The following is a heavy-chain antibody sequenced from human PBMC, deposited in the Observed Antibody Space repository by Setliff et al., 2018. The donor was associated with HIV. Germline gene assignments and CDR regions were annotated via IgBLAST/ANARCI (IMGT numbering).Heavy chain of an antibody. V-gene: IGHV4-34*01. Sequence: SETLSLTCAVYGGSFSGYYWSWIRQPPGKGLEWLGEIDHTGSTNYNLSLKSRITMSADPSKNQFSLKVRSVIAADTALYYCARGRNYGSPYFYYTDVWATGTTVTVSS. J-gene: IGHJ6*03. D-gene: IGHD3-10*01. CDR2: IDHTGST. CDR3: ARGRNYGSPYFYYTDV. CDR1: GGSFSGYY.